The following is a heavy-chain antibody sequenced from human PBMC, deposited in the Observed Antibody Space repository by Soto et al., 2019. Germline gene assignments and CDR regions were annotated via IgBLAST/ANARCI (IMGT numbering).Heavy chain of an antibody. J-gene: IGHJ6*02. Sequence: PSETLSLTCAVYCGSFSGYYWSWIRQPPGKGLEWIGEINHSGSTNYNPSLKSRVTISVDTSKNQFSLKLSSVTAADTAVYYCARVAYCSSTSCPTYYYGMDVWGQGTTVTVSS. V-gene: IGHV4-34*01. CDR1: CGSFSGYY. CDR2: INHSGST. CDR3: ARVAYCSSTSCPTYYYGMDV. D-gene: IGHD2-2*01.